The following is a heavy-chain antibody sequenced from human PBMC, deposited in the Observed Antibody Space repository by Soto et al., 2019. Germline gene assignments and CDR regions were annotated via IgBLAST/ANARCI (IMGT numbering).Heavy chain of an antibody. CDR1: GVTLSMYY. CDR3: ATEGEGDCFYFDF. J-gene: IGHJ4*02. D-gene: IGHD2-21*02. Sequence: EVQLLESGGGLVQPGGSLTLSCAASGVTLSMYYVTWVRQAPGKGLEWVSSISDSGDRTYYTYSVKGRFTVSRDTSKNPVYLQMRGLRGEDKAVYYCATEGEGDCFYFDFWGQGTLVTVSS. CDR2: ISDSGDRT. V-gene: IGHV3-23*01.